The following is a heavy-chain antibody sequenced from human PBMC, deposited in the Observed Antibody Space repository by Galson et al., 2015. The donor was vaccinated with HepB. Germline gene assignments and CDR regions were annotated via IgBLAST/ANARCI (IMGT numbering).Heavy chain of an antibody. J-gene: IGHJ6*02. CDR1: GFTFSTST. CDR2: MTWSGSYI. D-gene: IGHD1-1*01. V-gene: IGHV3-21*01. Sequence: SLRLSCAASGFTFSTSTMNWVRQAPGKGPEWVSSMTWSGSYISYLDSVRGRFTLSRDKAKNSLYLQMNSLRAEDSAVYYCARLDGPVDVWGQGTTVTVSS. CDR3: ARLDGPVDV.